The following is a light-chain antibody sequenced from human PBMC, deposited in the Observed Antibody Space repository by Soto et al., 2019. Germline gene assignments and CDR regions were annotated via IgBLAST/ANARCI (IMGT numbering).Light chain of an antibody. CDR3: SSYTSSRTLV. CDR2: DVS. J-gene: IGLJ2*01. Sequence: QSALTQPAAVSGSPGPSITISCTGTSSDVGGYNSVSWYQQLPGKAPKVMIYDVSNRPSGVSNRFSGSKSANTASLTISGRQAEDEADYYCSSYTSSRTLVFGGGTKVTVL. CDR1: SSDVGGYNS. V-gene: IGLV2-14*03.